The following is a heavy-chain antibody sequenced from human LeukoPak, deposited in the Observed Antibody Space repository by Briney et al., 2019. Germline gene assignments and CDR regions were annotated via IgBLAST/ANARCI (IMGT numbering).Heavy chain of an antibody. CDR2: ISSSSSYI. CDR3: ARGSTYYDSSGQVPFDY. D-gene: IGHD3-22*01. Sequence: PGGSLRLSCAASGFTFSSYSMNWVRQAPGKGLEWVSSISSSSSYIYYADSVKGRFTISRDNAKNSLYLQMNSLRAEDTAEYYCARGSTYYDSSGQVPFDYWGQGTLVTVSS. CDR1: GFTFSSYS. J-gene: IGHJ4*02. V-gene: IGHV3-21*01.